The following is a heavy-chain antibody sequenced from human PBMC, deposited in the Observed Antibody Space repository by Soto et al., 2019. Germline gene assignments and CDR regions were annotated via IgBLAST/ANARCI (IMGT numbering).Heavy chain of an antibody. Sequence: GESLKISCAASGFTFSSYAMSWVRQAPGKGLEWVSAISGSGGSTYYADSVKGRFTISRDNSKNTLYLQMNSLRAEDTAVYYCAKDRWRYYDILTGYNYFDYWGQGTLVTVSS. CDR3: AKDRWRYYDILTGYNYFDY. CDR1: GFTFSSYA. CDR2: ISGSGGST. V-gene: IGHV3-23*01. J-gene: IGHJ4*02. D-gene: IGHD3-9*01.